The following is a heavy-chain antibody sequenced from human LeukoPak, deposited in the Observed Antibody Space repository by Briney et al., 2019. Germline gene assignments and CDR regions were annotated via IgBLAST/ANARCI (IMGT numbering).Heavy chain of an antibody. J-gene: IGHJ4*02. V-gene: IGHV3-21*01. D-gene: IGHD2-2*01. Sequence: GGSLRLSCAASGFTFSSYSMNWVRRAPGKGLEWVSSISSSSSYIYYADSVKGRFTISRDNAKNSLYLQMNSLRAEDTAVYYCARGPHKGSSLVYWGQGTLVTVSS. CDR3: ARGPHKGSSLVY. CDR1: GFTFSSYS. CDR2: ISSSSSYI.